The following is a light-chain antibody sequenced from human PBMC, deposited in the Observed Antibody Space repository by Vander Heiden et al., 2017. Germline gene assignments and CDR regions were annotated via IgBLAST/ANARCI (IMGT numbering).Light chain of an antibody. CDR3: QQYYSTPLT. CDR1: QSVLYSSNNKNY. V-gene: IGKV4-1*01. Sequence: DIVMTPSPDSLAVSLGDRATINCNSSQSVLYSSNNKNYLAWYQQKPGQPPKLLIYWASTRESGVPDRFSGSGSGTDFTLTISSLQAEDVAVYYCQQYYSTPLTFGQGTKVEIK. CDR2: WAS. J-gene: IGKJ1*01.